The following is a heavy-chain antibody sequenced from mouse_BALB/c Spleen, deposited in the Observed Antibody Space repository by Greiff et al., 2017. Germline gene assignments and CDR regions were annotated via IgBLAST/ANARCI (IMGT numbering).Heavy chain of an antibody. D-gene: IGHD2-3*01. Sequence: QVQLQQPGAELVKPGASVKLSCKASGYTFTSYWMHWVKQRPGQGLEWIGEINPSNGRTNYNEKFKSKATLTVDKSSSTAYMQLSSLTSEDSAVYYCARSIGPGYAMDYWGQGTSVTVSS. V-gene: IGHV1S81*02. CDR1: GYTFTSYW. CDR2: INPSNGRT. CDR3: ARSIGPGYAMDY. J-gene: IGHJ4*01.